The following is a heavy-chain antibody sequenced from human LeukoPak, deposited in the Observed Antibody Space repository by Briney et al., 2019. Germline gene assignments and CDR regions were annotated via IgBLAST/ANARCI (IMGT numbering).Heavy chain of an antibody. J-gene: IGHJ4*02. CDR1: GGSISSSSYY. CDR3: ARHARDYSNYFDY. Sequence: SETLSLTCTASGGSISSSSYYWGWIRQPPGKGLEWIGSIYYSGSTYYNPSLKSRVTISVDTSKNQFSLKLSSVTAADTAVYYCARHARDYSNYFDYWGQGTLVTVSS. CDR2: IYYSGST. D-gene: IGHD4-11*01. V-gene: IGHV4-39*01.